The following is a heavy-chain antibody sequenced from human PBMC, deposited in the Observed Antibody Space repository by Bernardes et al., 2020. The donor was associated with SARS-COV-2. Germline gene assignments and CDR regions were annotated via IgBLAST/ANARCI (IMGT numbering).Heavy chain of an antibody. CDR2: IWYDGSNT. CDR1: GFTFSGSA. Sequence: GGSLLLSCAASGFTFSGSAMHWVRQAPGKGLEWVAYIWYDGSNTYYGDSVKCRFTISRDNSNNTVYPQMNSLRAEDTAVYYCVRVPPYSGYAFGSWGQGTQYTVS. CDR3: VRVPPYSGYAFGS. V-gene: IGHV3-33*01. J-gene: IGHJ5*02. D-gene: IGHD5-12*01.